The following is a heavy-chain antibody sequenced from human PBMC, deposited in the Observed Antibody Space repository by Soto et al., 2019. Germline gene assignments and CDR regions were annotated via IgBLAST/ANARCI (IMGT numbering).Heavy chain of an antibody. D-gene: IGHD3-10*01. J-gene: IGHJ5*02. CDR2: INAGNGNT. CDR1: GYTFTSCG. V-gene: IGHV1-3*01. Sequence: ASVKVSCKTSGYTFTSCGRCWVRQAPGQRLEWMGWINAGNGNTKYSQKFQGRVTITKDTSTSTAYMELSSLRSEDTAVYYCATGHDYYGSGRSYNWFDPWGQGTLVTVSS. CDR3: ATGHDYYGSGRSYNWFDP.